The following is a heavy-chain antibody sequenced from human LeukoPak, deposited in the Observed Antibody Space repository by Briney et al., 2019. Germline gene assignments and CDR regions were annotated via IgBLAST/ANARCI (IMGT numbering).Heavy chain of an antibody. CDR3: ARSRGVTTHFDY. CDR1: GFPFSYDY. D-gene: IGHD4-17*01. CDR2: ISSSGSTI. Sequence: GSLRLSCAASGFPFSYDYMSWIRQPPGKGLEWISYISSSGSTIHYADSVKGRFTISRDNAKNSLYLQMNSLRADDTAVYYCARSRGVTTHFDYWGQGTLVTVSS. J-gene: IGHJ4*02. V-gene: IGHV3-11*01.